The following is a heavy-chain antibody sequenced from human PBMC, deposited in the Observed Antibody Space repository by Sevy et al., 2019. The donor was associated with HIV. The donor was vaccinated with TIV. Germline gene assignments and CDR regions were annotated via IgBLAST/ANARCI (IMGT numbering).Heavy chain of an antibody. CDR1: GFTFSTYS. Sequence: GGSLRLSCKASGFTFSTYSMHWVRQAPGKGLEWVSSISRTSTTKYYADSAKGRFTISRDNAKNSLYLQMNSLRDEDTAVYYCAREAYYYDSREENWFDPWGQGTLVTVSS. CDR2: ISRTSTTK. V-gene: IGHV3-48*02. CDR3: AREAYYYDSREENWFDP. D-gene: IGHD3-22*01. J-gene: IGHJ5*02.